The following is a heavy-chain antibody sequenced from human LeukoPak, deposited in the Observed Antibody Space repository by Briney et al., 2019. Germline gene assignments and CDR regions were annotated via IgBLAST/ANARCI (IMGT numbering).Heavy chain of an antibody. CDR2: IYSGGNT. J-gene: IGHJ2*01. Sequence: GGSLRLSCAASGFTFSNFGMHWVRQAPGKGLEWVSVIYSGGNTHYADSVKGRFTISRDNSKNTLYLQMHRLRAEDTAVYYCARDPSGHWYFDLWGRGTLVTVSS. V-gene: IGHV3-66*01. CDR1: GFTFSNFG. CDR3: ARDPSGHWYFDL. D-gene: IGHD7-27*01.